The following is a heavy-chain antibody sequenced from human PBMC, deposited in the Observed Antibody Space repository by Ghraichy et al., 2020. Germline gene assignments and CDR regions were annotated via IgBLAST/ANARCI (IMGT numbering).Heavy chain of an antibody. J-gene: IGHJ6*02. CDR2: ISSSSSYI. CDR3: ARANIVVVPAAMGGYYYYGMDV. Sequence: GGSLRLSCAASGFTFSSYSMNWVRQAPGKGLEWVSSISSSSSYIYYADSVKGRFTISRDNAKNSLYLQMNSLRAEDTAVSYCARANIVVVPAAMGGYYYYGMDVWGQGTTVTVSS. V-gene: IGHV3-21*01. D-gene: IGHD2-2*01. CDR1: GFTFSSYS.